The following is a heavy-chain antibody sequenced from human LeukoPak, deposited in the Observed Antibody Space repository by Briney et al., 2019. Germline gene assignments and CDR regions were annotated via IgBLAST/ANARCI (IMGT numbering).Heavy chain of an antibody. V-gene: IGHV4-59*01. CDR3: ARGIYSNYLKTYYFDY. J-gene: IGHJ4*02. CDR1: GGSINNYS. D-gene: IGHD4-11*01. Sequence: PSETLSLTCSVSGGSINNYSWTWIRQSPGKGLEWIGYIYYTGSTNFNPSLKSRVTISVDMSKNQFSLKLSSVTAADTAVYYCARGIYSNYLKTYYFDYWGQGTLVTVSS. CDR2: IYYTGST.